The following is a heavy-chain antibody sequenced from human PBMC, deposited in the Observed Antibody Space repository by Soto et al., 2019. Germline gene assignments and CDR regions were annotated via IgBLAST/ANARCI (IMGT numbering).Heavy chain of an antibody. V-gene: IGHV1-46*01. D-gene: IGHD6-13*01. Sequence: QVQLVQSGAEVKKPGASVKVSCKASGYTFTSYYMHWVRQAPGQGLEWMGIINPSGGSTSYAKKFQGRVTMTRDTSASTVYMELSSLRSEDTAVYYWARPFAAAGLDFDYWGQGTLVTVSS. CDR1: GYTFTSYY. CDR2: INPSGGST. CDR3: ARPFAAAGLDFDY. J-gene: IGHJ4*02.